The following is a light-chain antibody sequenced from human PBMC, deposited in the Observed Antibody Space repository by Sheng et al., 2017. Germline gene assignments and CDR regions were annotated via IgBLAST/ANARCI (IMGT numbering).Light chain of an antibody. CDR3: QQFNSYPIT. J-gene: IGKJ5*01. CDR1: RSISTY. V-gene: IGKV1-39*01. Sequence: DIQMTQSPSSLSASVGVRVTITCRASRSISTYVNWYQQRPGKAPKLLMYAASSLESGVPSRFSGSGSGTDFTLTISSLQPEDFATYYCQQFNSYPITFGQGTRLEIK. CDR2: AAS.